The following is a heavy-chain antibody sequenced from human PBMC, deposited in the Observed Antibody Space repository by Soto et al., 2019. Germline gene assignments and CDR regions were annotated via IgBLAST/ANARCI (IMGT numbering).Heavy chain of an antibody. V-gene: IGHV4-39*07. J-gene: IGHJ5*02. Sequence: PSETLSLTCTVSGDSISSSNSHWGWTRQPPGKGLEYIGSVYYGGAIYYSGNIYYNPSLKSRVTISADTSKNQFSLKLSSVTAADTAVYYCARFHSSGYYKPWGQGTLVTVSS. CDR3: ARFHSSGYYKP. CDR2: VYYGGAIYYSGNI. D-gene: IGHD3-22*01. CDR1: GDSISSSNSH.